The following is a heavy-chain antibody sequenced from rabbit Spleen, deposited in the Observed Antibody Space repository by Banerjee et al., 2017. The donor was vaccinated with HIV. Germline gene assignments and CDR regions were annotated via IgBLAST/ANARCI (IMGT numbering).Heavy chain of an antibody. CDR2: INIVTGKS. V-gene: IGHV1S40*01. D-gene: IGHD5-1*01. J-gene: IGHJ4*01. Sequence: QSLEESGGDLVKPGASLTLNCTGSAFSFSSSDYMCWVRQAPGKGLEWIACINIVTGKSVYASWAKGRIIMSRTSSTTVTLQMTSLTAADPATYFCARDLVAFIGLNFNLWGPVTLVTVS. CDR3: ARDLVAFIGLNFNL. CDR1: AFSFSSSDY.